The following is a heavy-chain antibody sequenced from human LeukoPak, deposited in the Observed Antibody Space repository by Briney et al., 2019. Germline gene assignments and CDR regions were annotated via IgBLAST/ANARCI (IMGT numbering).Heavy chain of an antibody. Sequence: ASVKVSCKASGHTFTSYYMHWVRQAPGQRLEWMGWINAGNGNTKYSQKFQGRVTITGDTSASTAYMELSSLRSEDTAVYYCARVPAAGVVFDYWGQGTLVTVSS. CDR2: INAGNGNT. D-gene: IGHD6-13*01. V-gene: IGHV1-3*01. CDR1: GHTFTSYY. J-gene: IGHJ4*02. CDR3: ARVPAAGVVFDY.